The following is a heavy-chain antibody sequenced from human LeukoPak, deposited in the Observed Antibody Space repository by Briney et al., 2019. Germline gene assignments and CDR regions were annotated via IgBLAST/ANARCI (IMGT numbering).Heavy chain of an antibody. CDR2: ISGSGGRT. Sequence: GGSLRLSCAASGFTFSSYAMSWVRQAPGKGLEWISTISGSGGRTSYADSLKGRFTISRDNFKNSLYLQMNSLRAEDTAIYYCAKDFSPSPAGDYGDFFNSWGQGTLVTVSS. J-gene: IGHJ4*02. CDR3: AKDFSPSPAGDYGDFFNS. CDR1: GFTFSSYA. D-gene: IGHD4-17*01. V-gene: IGHV3-23*01.